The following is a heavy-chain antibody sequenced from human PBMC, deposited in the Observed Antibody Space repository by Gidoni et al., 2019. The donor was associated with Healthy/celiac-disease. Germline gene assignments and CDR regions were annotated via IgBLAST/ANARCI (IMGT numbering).Heavy chain of an antibody. D-gene: IGHD3-3*01. V-gene: IGHV3-66*01. CDR1: GFSVSSNS. CDR2: IYSGGST. CDR3: ASIGAVDY. Sequence: EVQLVESGGGLVQPGGSLRLSCGASGFSVSSNSRSWVRPAPGKGLEWVSVIYSGGSTYYADSVKGRFTISRDNSKNTLYLQMNSLRAEDTAVYYCASIGAVDYWGQGTLVTVSS. J-gene: IGHJ4*02.